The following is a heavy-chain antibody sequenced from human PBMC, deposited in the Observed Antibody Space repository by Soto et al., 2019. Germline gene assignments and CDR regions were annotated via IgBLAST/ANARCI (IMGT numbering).Heavy chain of an antibody. V-gene: IGHV3-74*01. J-gene: IGHJ4*02. Sequence: SLRLSCAASGFTFRNYWMHWVRQAPGKGLVWVSRVTSDGSSTNYEASVKGRFNISRDNAKKTLYMQMKSMRAEDTAVYYCVRDNWNSYWGQGTLVTVSS. D-gene: IGHD1-1*01. CDR3: VRDNWNSY. CDR2: VTSDGSST. CDR1: GFTFRNYW.